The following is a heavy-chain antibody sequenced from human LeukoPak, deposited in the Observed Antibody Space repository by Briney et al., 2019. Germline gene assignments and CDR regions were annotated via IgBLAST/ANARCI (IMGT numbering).Heavy chain of an antibody. J-gene: IGHJ3*02. D-gene: IGHD3/OR15-3a*01. CDR2: ISSSSSTI. V-gene: IGHV3-48*04. CDR3: ARGGPKGALDI. Sequence: QSGGSLRLSCAASGFTFSSYSMSWVRQAPGKGLEWVSYISSSSSTIYYADSVKGRFTISRDNAKNSLYLQMNSLRAEDTAVYYCARGGPKGALDIWGQGTMVTVSS. CDR1: GFTFSSYS.